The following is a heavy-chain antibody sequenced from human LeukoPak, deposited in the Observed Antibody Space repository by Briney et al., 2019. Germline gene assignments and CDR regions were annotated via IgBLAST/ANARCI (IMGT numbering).Heavy chain of an antibody. CDR2: ISSGGGGT. V-gene: IGHV3-48*02. D-gene: IGHD6-19*01. CDR1: GLTFSSYS. Sequence: GGSRRLSCAASGLTFSSYSMNWVRQAPGKGLEWISYISSGGGGTYYADSVKGRFTISRDNAKNSLYLQMNSLRDEDTAMYFCARARSSGWVIDSWGQGTLVTVSS. J-gene: IGHJ4*02. CDR3: ARARSSGWVIDS.